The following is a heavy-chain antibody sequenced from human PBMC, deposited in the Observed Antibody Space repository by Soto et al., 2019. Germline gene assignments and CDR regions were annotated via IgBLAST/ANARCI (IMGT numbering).Heavy chain of an antibody. CDR2: IYHSGNT. Sequence: SETLSLTCAVSGFSISNDFYWGWIRQPPGKGLEWIGSIYHSGNTHYNPSLKSRVTISADTPKKQFFLDLSSVTAADTAIYYCARGLGYCGSTSCFRYYFDYWGQGKLVTVSS. V-gene: IGHV4-38-2*01. D-gene: IGHD2-2*01. J-gene: IGHJ4*02. CDR3: ARGLGYCGSTSCFRYYFDY. CDR1: GFSISNDFY.